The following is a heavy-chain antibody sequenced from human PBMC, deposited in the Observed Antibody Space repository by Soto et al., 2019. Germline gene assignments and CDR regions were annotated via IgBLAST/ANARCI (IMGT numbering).Heavy chain of an antibody. Sequence: GGSLRLSCAASGFTFTDYALSWVRQAPGKGLEWVATISGIGGSTYLADSVKGRLSISRDNSKNTVSLLMNSLRAEDTAVYFCARGSSGYISSWYYFDYWGRGTLVTVS. J-gene: IGHJ4*02. CDR2: ISGIGGST. V-gene: IGHV3-23*01. CDR3: ARGSSGYISSWYYFDY. D-gene: IGHD6-13*01. CDR1: GFTFTDYA.